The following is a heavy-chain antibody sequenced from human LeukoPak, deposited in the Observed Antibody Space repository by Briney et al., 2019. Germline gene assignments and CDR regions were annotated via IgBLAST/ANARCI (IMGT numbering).Heavy chain of an antibody. CDR3: ARDRSPYGSGSSDY. D-gene: IGHD3-10*01. J-gene: IGHJ4*02. V-gene: IGHV3-21*01. Sequence: SCKASGGTFSSYAISWVRQAPGKGLEWVSSISSSSSYIYYADSVKGRFTISRDNAKNSLYLQMNSLRAEDTAVYYCARDRSPYGSGSSDYWGQGTLVTVSS. CDR2: ISSSSSYI. CDR1: GGTFSSYA.